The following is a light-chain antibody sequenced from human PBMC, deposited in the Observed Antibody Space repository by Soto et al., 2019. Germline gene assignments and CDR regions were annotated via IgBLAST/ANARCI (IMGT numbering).Light chain of an antibody. CDR3: QNYNGAPWT. CDR1: QGISNY. V-gene: IGKV1-27*01. CDR2: AAS. Sequence: DIQMTQAPSSPSASVGDRVTMTCRASQGISNYLVWYQQKPGKVPKLLIYAASTLQSGVPSRFSGSGSGTDFTLTISSLQPEDVATYYCQNYNGAPWTFGQGTKVEIK. J-gene: IGKJ1*01.